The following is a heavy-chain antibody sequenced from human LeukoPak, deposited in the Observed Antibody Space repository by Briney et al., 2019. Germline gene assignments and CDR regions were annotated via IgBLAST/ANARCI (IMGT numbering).Heavy chain of an antibody. D-gene: IGHD1-26*01. V-gene: IGHV3-9*01. CDR3: AKSREYYYYYGMDV. J-gene: IGHJ6*02. CDR1: GFTFDDYA. Sequence: GRSLRLSCAASGFTFDDYAVHWVRQAPGKGLEWVSGISWNSGSIGYADSVKGRFTISRDNAKNSLYLQMNSLRAEDTALYYCAKSREYYYYYGMDVWGQGTTVTVSS. CDR2: ISWNSGSI.